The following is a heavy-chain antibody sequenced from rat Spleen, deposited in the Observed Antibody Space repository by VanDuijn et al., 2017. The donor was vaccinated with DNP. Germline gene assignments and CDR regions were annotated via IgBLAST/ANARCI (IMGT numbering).Heavy chain of an antibody. CDR1: GYTFTSFY. Sequence: QVQLQQSGAELAQPNSSVRISCKASGYTFTSFYVGWIKQTTGQGLDYIGYINTGGGGTNYNEKFKGKATLTVDKSSNTAFMQLSSLTPDYSAVYYCATGINGRWFAYWGQGTLVTVSS. CDR3: ATGINGRWFAY. D-gene: IGHD1-4*01. J-gene: IGHJ3*01. CDR2: INTGGGGT. V-gene: IGHV1-43*01.